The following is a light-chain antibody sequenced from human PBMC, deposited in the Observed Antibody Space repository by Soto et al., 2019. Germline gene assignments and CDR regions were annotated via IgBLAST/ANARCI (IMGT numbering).Light chain of an antibody. CDR2: VGTGGIVE. CDR3: GAYHGYVSEFVDV. CDR1: SGYTNYK. V-gene: IGLV9-49*01. Sequence: QSVLTQPPSASASLGASVTLTCTLSSGYTNYKVDWYQQRPGKGPRFVMRVGTGGIVESKGDGIPDRFSVLCSGPNRYLTIMNIQEEDEGDDPCGAYHGYVSEFVDVFGTGTKLTVL. J-gene: IGLJ1*01.